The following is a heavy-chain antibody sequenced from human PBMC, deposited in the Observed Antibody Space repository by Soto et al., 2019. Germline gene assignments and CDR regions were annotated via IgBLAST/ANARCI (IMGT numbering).Heavy chain of an antibody. CDR1: GFTFSSYA. J-gene: IGHJ4*02. V-gene: IGHV3-23*01. Sequence: GGSLRLSCAASGFTFSSYAMSWVRQAPGKGLEWVSAISGSGGSTYYADSVKGRFTISRDNSKNTLYLQMNSLRAEDTAVYYFVKDQVGSSSTFDDWGQGTLVNVSS. CDR3: VKDQVGSSSTFDD. CDR2: ISGSGGST. D-gene: IGHD6-6*01.